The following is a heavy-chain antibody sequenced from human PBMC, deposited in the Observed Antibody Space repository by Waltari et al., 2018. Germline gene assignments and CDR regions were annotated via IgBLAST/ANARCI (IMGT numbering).Heavy chain of an antibody. V-gene: IGHV1-24*01. Sequence: QVQLVQSEAEVMKPGASVKVSCKVSGNSITESAMHWVRQAPGKGLEWMGSFDPEDGEGTYAQGVLDRVTMTEDRSTNTAYMELSSLRLEDTAVYYCASTTYYYDSSGYSPLDYWGQGTLVTVSS. CDR1: GNSITESA. CDR2: FDPEDGEG. D-gene: IGHD3-22*01. J-gene: IGHJ4*02. CDR3: ASTTYYYDSSGYSPLDY.